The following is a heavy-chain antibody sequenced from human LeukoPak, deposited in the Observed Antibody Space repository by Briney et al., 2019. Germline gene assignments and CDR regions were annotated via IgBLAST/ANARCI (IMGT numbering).Heavy chain of an antibody. Sequence: PGRSLRLSCAASGFTFDDYAMHWVRQAPGKGLEWVSGISWNSGSIGYADSVKGRFTISRDNAKNSLYLQMNSLRAEDTAVYYCASLGLGYYYDSSGYGNYGMDVWGQGTTVTVSS. D-gene: IGHD3-22*01. V-gene: IGHV3-9*01. CDR1: GFTFDDYA. CDR2: ISWNSGSI. J-gene: IGHJ6*02. CDR3: ASLGLGYYYDSSGYGNYGMDV.